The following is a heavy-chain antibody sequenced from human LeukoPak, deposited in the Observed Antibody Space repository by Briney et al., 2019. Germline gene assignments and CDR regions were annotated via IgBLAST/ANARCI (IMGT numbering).Heavy chain of an antibody. CDR2: ISSSSSTI. CDR1: GFTFSSYS. V-gene: IGHV3-48*02. J-gene: IGHJ3*02. CDR3: ARALVPAATIDAFDI. D-gene: IGHD2-2*01. Sequence: GGSLRLSCAPSGFTFSSYSMNWVRQAPGKGLEWVSYISSSSSTIYYADSVKGRFTISRDNAKNSLYLQMNSLRDEDTAVYYCARALVPAATIDAFDIWGQGTMVTVSS.